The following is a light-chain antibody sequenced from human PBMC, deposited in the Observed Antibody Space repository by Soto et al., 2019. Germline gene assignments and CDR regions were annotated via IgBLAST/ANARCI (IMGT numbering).Light chain of an antibody. CDR1: QSMSSY. Sequence: DIQMTQSPSSLSASVGDRVAITCQASQSMSSYLNWYQQKPGKAPKLLIYAASSLQSGVPSRFSGSGSGTDFTLTISSLQPEDFATYYCQQSYSTPRTFGQGTKLEIK. J-gene: IGKJ2*02. CDR3: QQSYSTPRT. V-gene: IGKV1-39*01. CDR2: AAS.